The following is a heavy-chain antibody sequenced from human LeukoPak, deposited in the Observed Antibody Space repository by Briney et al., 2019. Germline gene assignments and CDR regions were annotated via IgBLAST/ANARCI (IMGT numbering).Heavy chain of an antibody. Sequence: PGGSLRLSCAASGFTFSSYSMNWVRQAPGKGLEWVSSISSSSSYIYYADSVKGRFTISRDNVKNSLYLQMNSLRAEDTAVYYCARAKVVVAATFDYWGQGTLVTVSS. D-gene: IGHD2-15*01. V-gene: IGHV3-21*01. CDR1: GFTFSSYS. J-gene: IGHJ4*02. CDR2: ISSSSSYI. CDR3: ARAKVVVAATFDY.